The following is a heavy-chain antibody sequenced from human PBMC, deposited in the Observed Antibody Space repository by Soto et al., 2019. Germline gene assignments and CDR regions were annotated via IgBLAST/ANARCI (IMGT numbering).Heavy chain of an antibody. CDR1: GGSFSGYY. D-gene: IGHD3-16*01. CDR3: ARAWGIYFDY. Sequence: SETLSLTCAVYGGSFSGYYWSWIRQPPGKGLEWIGEINHSGSTNYNPSLKSRVTISVDTSKNQFSLRLTSVTAADTAVYYCARAWGIYFDYWGQGTLVTVSS. CDR2: INHSGST. V-gene: IGHV4-34*01. J-gene: IGHJ4*02.